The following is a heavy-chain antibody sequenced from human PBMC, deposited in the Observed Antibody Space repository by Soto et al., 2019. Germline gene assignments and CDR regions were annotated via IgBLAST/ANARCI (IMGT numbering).Heavy chain of an antibody. J-gene: IGHJ4*02. D-gene: IGHD4-17*01. CDR1: GFSLSTNGVG. Sequence: QITLKESGPTLVKPTQTLTLTCTFSGFSLSTNGVGVGWIRQPPGKALEWLALIYWNDDKRYSPSLKSRLTITKGTSKNQVVLTMTDMDPVDTATYYCTQSHYELVDYWGQGTLVTVSS. CDR2: IYWNDDK. CDR3: TQSHYELVDY. V-gene: IGHV2-5*01.